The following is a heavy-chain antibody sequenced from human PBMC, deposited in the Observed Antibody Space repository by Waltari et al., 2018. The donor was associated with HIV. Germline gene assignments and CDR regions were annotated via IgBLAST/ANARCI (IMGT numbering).Heavy chain of an antibody. J-gene: IGHJ5*02. Sequence: EVQLVQSGAEVKKPGESLKISCKGSGYSFTSYWIGWVRQMPGKGLRWMGIISPGESDTRYSPSFQGQVTISADKSISTAYLQWSSLKASDTAMYYCARYITMVRGGANWFDPWGQGTLVTVSS. CDR3: ARYITMVRGGANWFDP. V-gene: IGHV5-51*03. CDR1: GYSFTSYW. CDR2: ISPGESDT. D-gene: IGHD3-10*01.